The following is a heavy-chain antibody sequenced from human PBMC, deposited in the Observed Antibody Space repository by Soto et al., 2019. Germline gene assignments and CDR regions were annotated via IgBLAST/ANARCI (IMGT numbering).Heavy chain of an antibody. CDR1: GFTFNTYS. Sequence: EVQLVESGGGLVKPGGSLRLSCAASGFTFNTYSMNWVRQAPGKGLEWVSSIDTSSSFIYYGGSLKGRFTISRDNAKNSLYLQMNTLKAKDTAVYYCARDGEYSDYENWYFDLWGRGTLVTVSS. V-gene: IGHV3-21*01. D-gene: IGHD5-12*01. CDR2: IDTSSSFI. CDR3: ARDGEYSDYENWYFDL. J-gene: IGHJ2*01.